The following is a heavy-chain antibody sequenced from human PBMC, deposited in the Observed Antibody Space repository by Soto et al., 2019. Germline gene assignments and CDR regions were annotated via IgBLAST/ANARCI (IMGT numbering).Heavy chain of an antibody. Sequence: QLQLQGSGPGLLRPSETLSLTSTVAGGSISSSAYFWVCRRQATGKGLEWIGSVSYTGSTYYNPSRQSRVSLSVDRSRTKFALRLTSVTAADTAVYYCARHNHDYYYYIDVWGTGTTVAVSS. V-gene: IGHV4-39*01. J-gene: IGHJ6*03. CDR1: GGSISSSAYF. CDR3: ARHNHDYYYYIDV. CDR2: VSYTGST.